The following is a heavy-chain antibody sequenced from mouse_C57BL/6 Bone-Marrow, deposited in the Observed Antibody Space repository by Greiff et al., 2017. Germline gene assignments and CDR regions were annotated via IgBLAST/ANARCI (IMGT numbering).Heavy chain of an antibody. J-gene: IGHJ2*01. CDR3: ARGDGYYYFDY. V-gene: IGHV1-64*01. D-gene: IGHD2-3*01. CDR1: GYTFTSYW. Sequence: QVQLQQPGAELVKPGASVKLSCKASGYTFTSYWMHWVKQRPGQGLEWIGMIHPNSGSTNYNEKFKSKATLTVAKSSSTAYMQLSSLTSEDSAVYYCARGDGYYYFDYWGQGTTLTVSS. CDR2: IHPNSGST.